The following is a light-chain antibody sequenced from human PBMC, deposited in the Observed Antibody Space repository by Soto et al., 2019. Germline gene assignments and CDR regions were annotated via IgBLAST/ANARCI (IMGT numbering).Light chain of an antibody. Sequence: EIVLTQSPGTLSLSPGERATLSCRACQSISSSYLAWYQQKPGQAPRLLIHAASRRATGIPDRFSGSGSGTDFTLTISRLEPEDFAVYYCQQYCSSSYTFGQGTHLEIK. CDR3: QQYCSSSYT. CDR1: QSISSSY. V-gene: IGKV3-20*01. J-gene: IGKJ2*01. CDR2: AAS.